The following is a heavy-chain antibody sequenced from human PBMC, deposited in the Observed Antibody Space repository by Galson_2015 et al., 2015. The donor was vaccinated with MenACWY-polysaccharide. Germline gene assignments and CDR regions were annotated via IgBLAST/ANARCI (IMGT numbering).Heavy chain of an antibody. Sequence: LRLSCAASGFTFTSYAMSWVRQAPGKGLEWVSAIRSSGANTYYADSVKGRFTISRDNSKNTLYLQMNSLRAEDTAVYYCAKDSTDFWSVAGRFDHWGQGTLATVSS. CDR3: AKDSTDFWSVAGRFDH. J-gene: IGHJ5*02. CDR2: IRSSGANT. V-gene: IGHV3-23*01. D-gene: IGHD3-3*01. CDR1: GFTFTSYA.